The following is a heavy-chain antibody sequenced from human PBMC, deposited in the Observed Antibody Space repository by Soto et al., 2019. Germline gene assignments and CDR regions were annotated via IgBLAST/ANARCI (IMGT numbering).Heavy chain of an antibody. J-gene: IGHJ4*02. CDR1: TASFSKYY. D-gene: IGHD3-16*01. Sequence: SETLSLTCTVSTASFSKYYWTWIRQPPGKGLEWIGYIYFNGNTKYNPSLEGRLTISIDTSKKEFSLKLTSVTAAVAAVYYCASVTFGGIVLAHWGQGTLVTVSS. CDR2: IYFNGNT. V-gene: IGHV4-59*01. CDR3: ASVTFGGIVLAH.